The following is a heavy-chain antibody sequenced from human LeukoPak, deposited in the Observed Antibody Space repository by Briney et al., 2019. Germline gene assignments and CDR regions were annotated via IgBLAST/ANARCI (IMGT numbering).Heavy chain of an antibody. Sequence: ASVKVSCKASGYAFTTYAINWVRQAPGQGLEWMGWIDTSTGKPTYAQGFTEQFVFSLDASVSTAYLQISSLKAEDTAVYYCARDNYGAEEGIGSSLVWLDPWGQGTRVTVSS. J-gene: IGHJ5*02. CDR1: GYAFTTYA. CDR2: IDTSTGKP. V-gene: IGHV7-4-1*02. D-gene: IGHD4-11*01. CDR3: ARDNYGAEEGIGSSLVWLDP.